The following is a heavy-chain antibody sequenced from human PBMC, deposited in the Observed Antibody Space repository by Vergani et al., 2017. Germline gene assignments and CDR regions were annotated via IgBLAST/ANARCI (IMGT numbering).Heavy chain of an antibody. CDR2: IIPIFGTA. Sequence: QVQLVQSGAEVKKPGSSVKVSCKASGGTFSSYAISWVRQAPGQGLEWMGGIIPIFGTANYAQKFQGRVTITADESTSTAYMELSSLRSEDTAVYYCAGGGEAAAGNIYDYWGQGTLVTVSS. D-gene: IGHD6-13*01. V-gene: IGHV1-69*01. CDR1: GGTFSSYA. CDR3: AGGGEAAAGNIYDY. J-gene: IGHJ4*02.